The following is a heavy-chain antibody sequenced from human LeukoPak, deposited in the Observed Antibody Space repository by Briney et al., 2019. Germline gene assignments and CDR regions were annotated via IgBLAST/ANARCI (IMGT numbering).Heavy chain of an antibody. CDR3: ARQYYDNTGYYYFDY. Sequence: PSETLSLTCTVSGGAITGSTYYWGWIRQPPGKGLEWIGSMYYSGSTYYKPSLKSRVTISADTSKNQFSLELSSVTAADTAVYYCARQYYDNTGYYYFDYWGQGILVTVS. D-gene: IGHD3-22*01. CDR2: MYYSGST. J-gene: IGHJ4*02. CDR1: GGAITGSTYY. V-gene: IGHV4-39*01.